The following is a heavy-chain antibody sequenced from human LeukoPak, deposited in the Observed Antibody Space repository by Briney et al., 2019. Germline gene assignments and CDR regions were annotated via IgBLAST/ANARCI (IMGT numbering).Heavy chain of an antibody. CDR1: GFTFSSYE. CDR2: ISSSGSTI. CDR3: ARDRGYCSSTSCYAAGIFDY. Sequence: GGSLRLSCAASGFTFSSYEMNWVRQAPGKGLEWVSYISSSGSTIYYADSVKGGFTISRDNAKNSLYLQMNSLRAEDTAVYYCARDRGYCSSTSCYAAGIFDYWGQGTLVTVSS. J-gene: IGHJ4*02. V-gene: IGHV3-48*03. D-gene: IGHD2-2*01.